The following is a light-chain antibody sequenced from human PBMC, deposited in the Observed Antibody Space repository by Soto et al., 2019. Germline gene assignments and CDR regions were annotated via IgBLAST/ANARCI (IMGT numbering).Light chain of an antibody. CDR2: EAS. CDR1: QSISAW. V-gene: IGKV1-5*03. CDR3: QQYISYPGT. Sequence: DIQLTQSPSTLSASVGDNVTLTCRASQSISAWLAWYQQKPGEAPKLVLYEASSLESGVPSRFSGSGSGTQFTLTISTLRPDDFATYYCQQYISYPGTFGQGTKVEIK. J-gene: IGKJ1*01.